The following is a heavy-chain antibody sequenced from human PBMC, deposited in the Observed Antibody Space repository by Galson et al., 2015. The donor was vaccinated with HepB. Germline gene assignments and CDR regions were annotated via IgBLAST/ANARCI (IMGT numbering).Heavy chain of an antibody. D-gene: IGHD3-10*01. J-gene: IGHJ4*02. Sequence: SLRLSCAASGFTFGAYAMNWVRQAPGKGLEWVSYISSNGYMIYYAESVKGRFTVSRDNSRDSLYLQMNSLRAEDTAVYYCVRDDALWSWYFDSWGQGILVTVSS. CDR3: VRDDALWSWYFDS. V-gene: IGHV3-48*03. CDR2: ISSNGYMI. CDR1: GFTFGAYA.